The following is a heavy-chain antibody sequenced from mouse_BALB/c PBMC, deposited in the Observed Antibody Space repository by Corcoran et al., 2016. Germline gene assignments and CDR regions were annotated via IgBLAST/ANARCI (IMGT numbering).Heavy chain of an antibody. J-gene: IGHJ1*01. Sequence: EVQLQQSGAELVKPGASVKLSCTASGFNIKDTYMHWVKQRPEQGLEWIGRIDPANGNTKYDPKFQGKATITADTSSNTAYLQLSSLTSEDTAVYYCANCDWDFDVWGAGTTVTVSS. CDR2: IDPANGNT. V-gene: IGHV14-3*02. CDR3: ANCDWDFDV. CDR1: GFNIKDTY.